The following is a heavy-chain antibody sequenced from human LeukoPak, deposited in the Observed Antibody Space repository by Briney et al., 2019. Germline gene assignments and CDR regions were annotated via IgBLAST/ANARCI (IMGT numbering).Heavy chain of an antibody. CDR2: INPNSGGT. CDR3: ARDPRLVSTRVSYMDV. D-gene: IGHD2-8*01. V-gene: IGHV1-2*06. Sequence: ASVSVSCMVSGYSFNEKYLEWVRQAPGQGLGWMGRINPNSGGTNYAQTLQGRVTITTDTSNNTTYMGESRLRSDDTAVYYCARDPRLVSTRVSYMDVWGKGTTVTVSS. CDR1: GYSFNEKY. J-gene: IGHJ6*03.